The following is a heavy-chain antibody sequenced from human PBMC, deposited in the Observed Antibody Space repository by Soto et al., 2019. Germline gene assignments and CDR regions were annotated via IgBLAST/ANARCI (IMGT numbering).Heavy chain of an antibody. CDR2: IIPIFGTA. D-gene: IGHD6-6*01. J-gene: IGHJ4*02. CDR1: GGTFSRYS. V-gene: IGHV1-69*13. CDR3: AIEYSSSPPYYPIGY. Sequence: ASVKVSCKASGGTFSRYSISWVRQAPGQGLEWMGGIIPIFGTANYAQKFQGRVTITADESTSTAYMELSSLRSEDTAVYYCAIEYSSSPPYYPIGYWGQGTLVTVSS.